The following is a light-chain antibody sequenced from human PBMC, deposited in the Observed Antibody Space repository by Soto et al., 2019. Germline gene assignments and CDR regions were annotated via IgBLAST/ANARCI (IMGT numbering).Light chain of an antibody. CDR3: QLVNTYPMT. J-gene: IGKJ5*01. V-gene: IGKV1-9*01. CDR2: AAS. CDR1: QGISNY. Sequence: DIQLTQSPSFLSASVGDRVTITCRASQGISNYLVWYQQKPGKAPKLLIYAASTLQGGIPSRFSGGGSATEFTLTISSLQPEDFATYYCQLVNTYPMTFGQGTRLEIK.